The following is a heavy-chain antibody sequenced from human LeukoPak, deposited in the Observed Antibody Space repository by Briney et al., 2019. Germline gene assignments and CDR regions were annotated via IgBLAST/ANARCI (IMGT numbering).Heavy chain of an antibody. D-gene: IGHD2-15*01. CDR3: ARSTSGGSWLWGY. V-gene: IGHV1-69*13. J-gene: IGHJ4*02. Sequence: SVKVSCKASGGTFSSYAISWVRQAPGQGLEWMGGIIPIFGTANYAQKFQGRVTITADESTSTAYMELSSLRSEDTAVYYCARSTSGGSWLWGYWGQGTLVTVS. CDR1: GGTFSSYA. CDR2: IIPIFGTA.